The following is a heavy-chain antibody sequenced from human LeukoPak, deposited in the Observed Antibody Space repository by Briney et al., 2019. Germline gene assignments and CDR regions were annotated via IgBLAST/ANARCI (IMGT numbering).Heavy chain of an antibody. V-gene: IGHV3-11*01. J-gene: IGHJ3*02. CDR1: GFTFRDYY. CDR2: ISNSGANT. D-gene: IGHD5-24*01. Sequence: GGSLRLSCTASGFTFRDYYMTWIRQAPGKGLAWVSYISNSGANTYYADSVKGRFTVSRDNAKNSLFLQMNSLRAEDTAVYYCARAIYDGFDIWGQGKMVTVSS. CDR3: ARAIYDGFDI.